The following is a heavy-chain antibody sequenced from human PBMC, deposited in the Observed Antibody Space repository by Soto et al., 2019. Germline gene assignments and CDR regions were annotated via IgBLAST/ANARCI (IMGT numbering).Heavy chain of an antibody. J-gene: IGHJ4*02. V-gene: IGHV4-31*03. CDR2: IYYSGST. D-gene: IGHD6-6*01. CDR1: GGSISSGGYY. Sequence: QVQLQESGPGLVKPSQTLSLTCTVSGGSISSGGYYWSWIRQHPGKGLEWIGYIYYSGSTYYNPPLKSRVTISVDTSKNQFSLKLSSVTAADTAVYYCARALAARYPIDYWGQGTLVTVSS. CDR3: ARALAARYPIDY.